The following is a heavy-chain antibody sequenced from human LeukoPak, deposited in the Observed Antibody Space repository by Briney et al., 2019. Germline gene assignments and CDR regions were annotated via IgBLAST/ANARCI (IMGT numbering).Heavy chain of an antibody. D-gene: IGHD3-22*01. Sequence: SETLSLTCTVSGGSISSSSYYWGWIRQPPGKGLEWIGSIYYSGSTYYNPSLKSRVTISVDTSKNQFSLKLRSVTAEDTAVYYCARVGGITMIVVLITDAFDIWGQGTMVTVSS. CDR1: GGSISSSSYY. CDR3: ARVGGITMIVVLITDAFDI. CDR2: IYYSGST. V-gene: IGHV4-39*07. J-gene: IGHJ3*02.